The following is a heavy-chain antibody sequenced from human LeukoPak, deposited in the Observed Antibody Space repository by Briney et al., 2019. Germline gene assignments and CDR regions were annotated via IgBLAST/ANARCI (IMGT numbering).Heavy chain of an antibody. Sequence: GGSLRLSRAASGFTFSSYAMSWVRQAPGKGLEWVSAISGSGGSTYYADSVKGRFTISRDNSKNTLYLQMNSLRAEDTAVYYCARGRLRYFDWLSNDAFDIWGQGTMVTVSS. V-gene: IGHV3-23*01. J-gene: IGHJ3*02. D-gene: IGHD3-9*01. CDR2: ISGSGGST. CDR1: GFTFSSYA. CDR3: ARGRLRYFDWLSNDAFDI.